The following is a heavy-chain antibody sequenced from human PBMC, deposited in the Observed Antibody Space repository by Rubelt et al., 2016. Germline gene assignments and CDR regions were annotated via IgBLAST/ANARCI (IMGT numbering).Heavy chain of an antibody. CDR3: TRAGRGLDV. V-gene: IGHV3-73*01. D-gene: IGHD3-10*01. CDR2: IRDRPNNYAT. J-gene: IGHJ6*02. Sequence: GGGLVQPGGSLKLSCAASGFSLSGSAMHWVRQASGKGLEWVGHIRDRPNNYATLYAASVQGRFIISRDDSENTAYLQMNSLRTEDTAIYYCTRAGRGLDVWGQGTTVTVFS. CDR1: GFSLSGSA.